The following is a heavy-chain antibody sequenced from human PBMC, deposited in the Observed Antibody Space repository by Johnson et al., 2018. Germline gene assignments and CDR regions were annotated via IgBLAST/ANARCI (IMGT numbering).Heavy chain of an antibody. V-gene: IGHV3-11*04. J-gene: IGHJ4*02. D-gene: IGHD6-13*01. CDR2: ISSSGSTI. Sequence: QVQLVQSGGGLVKPGGSLRLSCAASGFIFSDYYMNWIRQAPGKGLEWVSYISSSGSTIYYADSVKGRVTISRDNAKNSLYLQMNSLRAEGGAVYYCARENRIAAAGVYYFDYWGQGNLVTVS. CDR1: GFIFSDYY. CDR3: ARENRIAAAGVYYFDY.